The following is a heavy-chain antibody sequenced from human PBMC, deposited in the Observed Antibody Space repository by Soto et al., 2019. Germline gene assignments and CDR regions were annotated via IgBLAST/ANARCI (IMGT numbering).Heavy chain of an antibody. CDR3: ASRGTGDFLFDY. Sequence: SETLSLTCTVSGGSVSSGSYYWSWIRQPPGKGLEWIGYIYYSGSTNYNPSLKSRVTISVDTSKNQFSLKLSSVTAADTAVYYCASRGTGDFLFDYWGQGTLVAVSS. CDR1: GGSVSSGSYY. D-gene: IGHD4-17*01. V-gene: IGHV4-61*01. CDR2: IYYSGST. J-gene: IGHJ4*02.